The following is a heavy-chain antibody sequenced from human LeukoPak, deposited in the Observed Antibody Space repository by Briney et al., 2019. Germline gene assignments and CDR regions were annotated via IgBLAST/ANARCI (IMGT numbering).Heavy chain of an antibody. Sequence: GASVKVSCKASGYTFTSYYMHWVRQAPGQGPEWMGIINPSGGSTNYAQKFQGRVTMTRDTSTNTVYMELSSLRFEDTAVYYCARAIGREDFDYWGQGTLVTVSS. V-gene: IGHV1-46*01. CDR2: INPSGGST. CDR1: GYTFTSYY. D-gene: IGHD1-26*01. J-gene: IGHJ4*02. CDR3: ARAIGREDFDY.